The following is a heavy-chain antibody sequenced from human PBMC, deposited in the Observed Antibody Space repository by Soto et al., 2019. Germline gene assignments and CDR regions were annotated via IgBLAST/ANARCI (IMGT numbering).Heavy chain of an antibody. CDR3: ARSGGGSNVNFDY. CDR1: GYTFTSYD. CDR2: MNPDSGHT. V-gene: IGHV1-8*01. D-gene: IGHD2-15*01. Sequence: QVQLVQSGAEVRTPGASVKVSCKASGYTFTSYDINWVRQATGHGPEWMGWMNPDSGHTGYVQKFQGRVTMTRNTAISTAYMELSSLRSEDTAVYYCARSGGGSNVNFDYWGQGTLVTVSS. J-gene: IGHJ4*02.